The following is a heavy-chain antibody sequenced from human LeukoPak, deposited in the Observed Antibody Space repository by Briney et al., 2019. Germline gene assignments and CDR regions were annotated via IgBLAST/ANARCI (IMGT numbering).Heavy chain of an antibody. J-gene: IGHJ4*02. CDR1: GFTFSSYG. CDR3: ANSPGLGYCSSTSCYDDY. CDR2: ISYDGSNK. D-gene: IGHD2-2*01. V-gene: IGHV3-30*18. Sequence: GGSLRLSCAASGFTFSSYGMHWVRQAPGKGLEWVAVISYDGSNKYYADSVKGRFTISRDSSKNTLYLQMNSLRAEDTAVYYCANSPGLGYCSSTSCYDDYWGQGTLVTVSS.